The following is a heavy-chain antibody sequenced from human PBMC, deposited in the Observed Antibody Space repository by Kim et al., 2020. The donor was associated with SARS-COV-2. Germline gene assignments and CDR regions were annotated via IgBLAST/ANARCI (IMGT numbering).Heavy chain of an antibody. J-gene: IGHJ3*02. CDR3: ARDQVPMVRGVSSAFDI. V-gene: IGHV1-2*02. Sequence: ASVKVSCKASGYTFTGYYMHWVRQAPGQGLEWMGWINPNSGGTNYAQKLQGRVTMTRDTSISTAYMELSRLRSDDTAVYYCARDQVPMVRGVSSAFDIWGQGTMVTVSS. CDR2: INPNSGGT. CDR1: GYTFTGYY. D-gene: IGHD3-10*01.